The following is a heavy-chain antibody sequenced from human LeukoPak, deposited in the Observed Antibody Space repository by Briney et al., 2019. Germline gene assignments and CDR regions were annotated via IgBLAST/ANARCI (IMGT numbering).Heavy chain of an antibody. D-gene: IGHD3-9*01. CDR3: TYILTGYDY. Sequence: PGGSLRLSCTASGFTFGDYAMSWVRPAPGKGLEWVGFIRSKAYGGTTEYAASVKGRFTISRDDSKSIAYLQMNSLKTEDTAVYYCTYILTGYDYWGQGTLVTVSS. CDR2: IRSKAYGGTT. J-gene: IGHJ4*02. V-gene: IGHV3-49*04. CDR1: GFTFGDYA.